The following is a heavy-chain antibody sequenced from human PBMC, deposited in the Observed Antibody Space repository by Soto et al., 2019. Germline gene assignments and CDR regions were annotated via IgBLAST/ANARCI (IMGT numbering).Heavy chain of an antibody. CDR1: GGSFSGYD. Sequence: PSETLSLTCAVYGGSFSGYDWSWIRQPPGKGLEWIGEINHSGSTNYNPSLKSRVTISVDTSKNQFSLKLSSVNAADTAVYYCALLFNDRWGQGTLVTVSS. CDR3: ALLFNDR. V-gene: IGHV4-34*01. J-gene: IGHJ5*02. CDR2: INHSGST. D-gene: IGHD2-21*01.